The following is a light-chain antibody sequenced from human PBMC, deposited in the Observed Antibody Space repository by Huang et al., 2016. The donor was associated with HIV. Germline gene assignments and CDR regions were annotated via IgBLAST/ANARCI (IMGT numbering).Light chain of an antibody. J-gene: IGKJ4*01. Sequence: EILLTQSPATLSLSPGERATLSCRARQHISGYLAWYQQKPGQAPRLLIYDASIRATGIPVRFSGSGSGTDFTISISSLEHEDVAFYYCQQRAGWPRTFGGGTKVEIK. CDR3: QQRAGWPRT. CDR2: DAS. V-gene: IGKV3-11*01. CDR1: QHISGY.